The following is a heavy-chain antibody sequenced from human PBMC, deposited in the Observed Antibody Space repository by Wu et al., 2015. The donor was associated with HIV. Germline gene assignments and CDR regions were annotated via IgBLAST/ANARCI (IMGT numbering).Heavy chain of an antibody. D-gene: IGHD5-12*01. CDR2: ISANNGDT. CDR3: AREGVDAFHP. V-gene: IGHV1-18*01. J-gene: IGHJ5*02. Sequence: QVQLVESGGELLKPGASVKVSCKASGYSFTHYGIAWVRQAPGQGLEWMGWISANNGDTSYAQKFQGRVTVTTDTSTTTSYMELRSLKSDDTAIYYCAREGVDAFHPWGQGTLVTVSS. CDR1: GYSFTHYG.